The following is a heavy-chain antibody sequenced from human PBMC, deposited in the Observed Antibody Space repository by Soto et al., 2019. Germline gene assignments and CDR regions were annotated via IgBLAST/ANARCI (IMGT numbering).Heavy chain of an antibody. CDR3: AKDRVGGTFYTPLGF. CDR2: ITYDGSNK. Sequence: CLRLSCQASGFKLANYGMHWVRQAPGKGLEWVAVITYDGSNKYYADSVKGRFTISRDNSKNTLSLYLNTLKPEDTAVYHCAKDRVGGTFYTPLGFWGQGTLVTVSS. V-gene: IGHV3-30*18. D-gene: IGHD1-7*01. CDR1: GFKLANYG. J-gene: IGHJ4*02.